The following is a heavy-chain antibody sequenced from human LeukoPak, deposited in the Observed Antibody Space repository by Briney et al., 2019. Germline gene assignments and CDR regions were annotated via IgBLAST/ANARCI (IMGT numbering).Heavy chain of an antibody. J-gene: IGHJ5*02. CDR1: GYTFTGYY. Sequence: GASVKVSCKASGYTFTGYYMHWVRQAPGQGLEWMGWINPNSGGTNYAQKFQGWVTMTRDTSISTAYMELSRLRSDDTAVYYCARATGYDFWSGRIRSGWFDPWGQGTLVTVSS. V-gene: IGHV1-2*04. D-gene: IGHD3-3*01. CDR3: ARATGYDFWSGRIRSGWFDP. CDR2: INPNSGGT.